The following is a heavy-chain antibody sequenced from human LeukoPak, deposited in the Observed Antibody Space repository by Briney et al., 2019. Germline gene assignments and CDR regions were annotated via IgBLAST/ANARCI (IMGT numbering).Heavy chain of an antibody. D-gene: IGHD6-19*01. CDR1: GGSFSVYY. V-gene: IGHV4-34*01. CDR2: INHSGST. Sequence: PSETLSLTCAVYGGSFSVYYWSWIRQPPGKGLEWIGEINHSGSTNYNPSLKSRVTISVDTSKNQFSLKLSSVTAADTAVYYCARYSGWYRDFDYWGQGTLVTVSS. J-gene: IGHJ4*02. CDR3: ARYSGWYRDFDY.